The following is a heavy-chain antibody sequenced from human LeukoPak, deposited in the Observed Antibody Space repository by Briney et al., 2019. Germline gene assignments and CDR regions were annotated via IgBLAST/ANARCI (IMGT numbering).Heavy chain of an antibody. D-gene: IGHD1-26*01. CDR3: AREIVASGSYSVGPFDI. Sequence: GGSLRLSCAASGFTFSSNWMHWVRQAPGQGLVWVSRINEDGSTTNYADSVKGRSTIFRDNSKNTLYLQMNSLRAEDTAVYYCAREIVASGSYSVGPFDIWGQGTMVTVSS. V-gene: IGHV3-74*01. CDR1: GFTFSSNW. J-gene: IGHJ3*02. CDR2: INEDGSTT.